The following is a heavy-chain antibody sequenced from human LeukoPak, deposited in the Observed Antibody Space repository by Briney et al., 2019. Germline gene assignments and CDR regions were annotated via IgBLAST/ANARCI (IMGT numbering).Heavy chain of an antibody. Sequence: ASVKVSCKASGYMFRTYPMHWLRQAPGQGLEWMGWIRTNNGNPTYAQGFTGRFVFSLDTSVSTAYLQISSLKAEDTAVYYCARGNGYTIFADGHWFDPWGQGTLVTVSS. CDR2: IRTNNGNP. J-gene: IGHJ5*02. CDR1: GYMFRTYP. CDR3: ARGNGYTIFADGHWFDP. D-gene: IGHD3-9*01. V-gene: IGHV7-4-1*02.